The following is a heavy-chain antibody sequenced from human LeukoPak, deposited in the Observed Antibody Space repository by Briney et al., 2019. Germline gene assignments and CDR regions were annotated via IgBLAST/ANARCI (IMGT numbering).Heavy chain of an antibody. CDR1: GYTFINHW. CDR2: INPNGGTT. V-gene: IGHV1-46*01. CDR3: ARDSSSSASWWFDP. D-gene: IGHD6-6*01. J-gene: IGHJ5*02. Sequence: ASVKASCKASGYTFINHWMHWVRHTPGQGLEWMVIINPNGGTTLYARKFQGRVTLTRDMSTSTFYMELSNLRSDDTAVYYCARDSSSSASWWFDPWGQGTLVTVSS.